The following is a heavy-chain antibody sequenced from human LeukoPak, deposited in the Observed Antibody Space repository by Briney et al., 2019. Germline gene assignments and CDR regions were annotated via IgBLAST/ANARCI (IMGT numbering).Heavy chain of an antibody. V-gene: IGHV1-46*01. Sequence: ASVKVSCKASGYTFTSYFMHWVRQSPGQGLEWMGIINPSGGSTSYAQKFQGIVTMTRDTSTSTVYMQLSSLRSEDTAVYYCARDPAPYEDNYYYYGMDVWGQGTTVTVS. D-gene: IGHD5-12*01. CDR1: GYTFTSYF. CDR3: ARDPAPYEDNYYYYGMDV. J-gene: IGHJ6*02. CDR2: INPSGGST.